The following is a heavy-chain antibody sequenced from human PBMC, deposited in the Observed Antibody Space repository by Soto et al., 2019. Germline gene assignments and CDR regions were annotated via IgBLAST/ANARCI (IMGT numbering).Heavy chain of an antibody. Sequence: QVQLVQSGAEVKKPVASVKVSCKASGYIFTGYYMHWVRQAPGQGLEWMGWINPYSGDTNYAQKFQGRVTMTSDTSISTVYMDLSRLRSDDTAVYYCARAIAAAATNSFDPWGQGSLVSVSS. CDR3: ARAIAAAATNSFDP. J-gene: IGHJ5*02. D-gene: IGHD6-13*01. CDR2: INPYSGDT. CDR1: GYIFTGYY. V-gene: IGHV1-2*02.